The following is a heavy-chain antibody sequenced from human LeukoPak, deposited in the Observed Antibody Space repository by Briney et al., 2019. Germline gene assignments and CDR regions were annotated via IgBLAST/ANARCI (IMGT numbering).Heavy chain of an antibody. D-gene: IGHD1-26*01. CDR3: TRVSILEAEDY. J-gene: IGHJ4*02. Sequence: GGSLRLSCAASGFTFNNYAMSWVRQAPGEGLEWVSAITGSGGTTYYADSVKGRFTISRDNADNSLYLQMSSLRVEDTAVYFCTRVSILEAEDYWGQGTLVTVSS. CDR2: ITGSGGTT. V-gene: IGHV3-23*01. CDR1: GFTFNNYA.